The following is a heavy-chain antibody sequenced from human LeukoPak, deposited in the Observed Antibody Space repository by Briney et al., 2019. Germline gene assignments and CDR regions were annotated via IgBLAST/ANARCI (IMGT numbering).Heavy chain of an antibody. CDR3: ARGYN. CDR2: INKDGTER. J-gene: IGHJ4*02. CDR1: GFTFGSYW. Sequence: PGGSLRLSCAASGFTFGSYWMSWVRQAPGKGPEWVASINKDGTERYYMDSVKGRFTISRDSANNSLYLQMNSLRAEDTAMYYCARGYNWAQGTLVTVSS. V-gene: IGHV3-7*01. D-gene: IGHD3-16*02.